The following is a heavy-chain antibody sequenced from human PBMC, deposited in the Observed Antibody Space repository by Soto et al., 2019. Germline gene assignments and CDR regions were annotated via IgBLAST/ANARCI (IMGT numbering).Heavy chain of an antibody. D-gene: IGHD5-18*01. V-gene: IGHV2-5*01. CDR1: GFSLTTYGVG. CDR3: VHTGYSYDPFGY. J-gene: IGHJ4*02. CDR2: IFWNDDE. Sequence: QITLKESGPALVKPTQTLTLTCTFSGFSLTTYGVGVGWIRQSPGKALEWLALIFWNDDERYSPSLKSRLTITKDTSKNQVVLTMTNMDPVDTATYHCVHTGYSYDPFGYWGRGTLVTVSS.